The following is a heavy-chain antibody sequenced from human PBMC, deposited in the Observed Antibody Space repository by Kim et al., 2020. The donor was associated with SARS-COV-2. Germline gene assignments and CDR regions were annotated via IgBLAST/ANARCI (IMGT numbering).Heavy chain of an antibody. CDR2: INHRGST. Sequence: SETLSLTCAVYGESFSGYYCTWIRQPPGKGLEWIGEINHRGSTNYNPSLKSRVTISVDTSKNQFSLKLSSVSAADTAVYYCARGDITAAGAAFDIWGQGTMVTVSS. CDR1: GESFSGYY. V-gene: IGHV4-34*01. J-gene: IGHJ3*02. D-gene: IGHD6-13*01. CDR3: ARGDITAAGAAFDI.